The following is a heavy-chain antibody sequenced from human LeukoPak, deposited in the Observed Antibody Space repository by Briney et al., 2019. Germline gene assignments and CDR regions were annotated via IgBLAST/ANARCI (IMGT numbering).Heavy chain of an antibody. CDR2: IYNDSST. J-gene: IGHJ4*02. CDR3: AALALIGGSFDY. CDR1: GFTVSSNY. V-gene: IGHV3-53*01. D-gene: IGHD3-16*01. Sequence: GGSLRLSCAASGFTVSSNYMSWVRQAPGKGLEWVSVIYNDSSTYYADSVKGRFTISRDNSKNTLYLQMNGLRVEDTAVYYCAALALIGGSFDYWGQGTLVTVSS.